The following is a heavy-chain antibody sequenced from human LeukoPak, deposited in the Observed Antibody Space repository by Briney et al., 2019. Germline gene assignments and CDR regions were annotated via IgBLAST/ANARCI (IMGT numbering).Heavy chain of an antibody. CDR1: GFTISSYG. D-gene: IGHD3-9*01. Sequence: GGSLRLSCAVSGFTISSYGMHWVRQAPGTGLELVGVISYDGSNKYYADSAKGRFTISRANSKNTLYLQMNSLRAEDTAVYYCAKDRGYDILTGYYPFDYWGQGTLVTVSS. J-gene: IGHJ4*02. CDR2: ISYDGSNK. CDR3: AKDRGYDILTGYYPFDY. V-gene: IGHV3-30*18.